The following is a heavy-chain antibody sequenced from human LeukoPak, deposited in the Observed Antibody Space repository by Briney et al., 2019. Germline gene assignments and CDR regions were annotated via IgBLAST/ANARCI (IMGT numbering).Heavy chain of an antibody. V-gene: IGHV3-33*01. D-gene: IGHD3-22*01. J-gene: IGHJ4*02. CDR1: GFTFSSYG. CDR3: ARDLDYYDSSGYPFDY. CDR2: IWYDGSNK. Sequence: PGGSLRLSCAASGFTFSSYGMHWVRQAPGKGLEWVAVIWYDGSNKYYADSVKGRFTISRDNSKNTLYLQMNSLRAGDTAVYYCARDLDYYDSSGYPFDYWGQGTLVTVSS.